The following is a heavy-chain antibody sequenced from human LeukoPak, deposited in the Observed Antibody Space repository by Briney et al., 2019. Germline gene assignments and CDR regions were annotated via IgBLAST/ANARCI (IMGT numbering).Heavy chain of an antibody. CDR1: GFSVSNYY. CDR2: MYTGGGR. D-gene: IGHD2-21*02. V-gene: IGHV3-66*01. CDR3: TRGQSYCGADCYSD. J-gene: IGHJ4*02. Sequence: GGSLRLSCAASGFSVSNYYMSWVRQPLGKGLEWVSVMYTGGGRYYGDSVKGRFTISRDNSKNTVFLQMNSLRVEDTALYYCTRGQSYCGADCYSDWGQGTLDTVSS.